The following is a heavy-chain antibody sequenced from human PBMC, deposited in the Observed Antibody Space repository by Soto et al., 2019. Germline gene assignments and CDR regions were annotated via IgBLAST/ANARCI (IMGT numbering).Heavy chain of an antibody. CDR3: ARARLYSSGWYLDY. J-gene: IGHJ4*02. CDR2: ISYDGSNK. CDR1: GFTFSSYA. D-gene: IGHD6-19*01. V-gene: IGHV3-30-3*01. Sequence: QVQLVESGGGVVQPGRSLRLSCAASGFTFSSYAMHWVRQAPGKGLEWVAVISYDGSNKYYADSVKGRFTISRDNSKNTLYLQMNSLRAEDTAVYYCARARLYSSGWYLDYWGQGTLVTVSS.